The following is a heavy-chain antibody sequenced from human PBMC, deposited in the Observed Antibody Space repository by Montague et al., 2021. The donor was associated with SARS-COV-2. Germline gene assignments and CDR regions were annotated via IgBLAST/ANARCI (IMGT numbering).Heavy chain of an antibody. J-gene: IGHJ4*02. CDR1: GGSFSGYS. CDR3: ARGARQGYGFRLGSFDY. D-gene: IGHD3-10*01. Sequence: SETLSLTCAVYGGSFSGYSWNWIRQPPGKGLEWIGEINHCGSTXXXPSXXXRVTMSVDTSKDQFSLKLSSVTAADTAVSYCARGARQGYGFRLGSFDYWGQGTLVTVSS. CDR2: INHCGST. V-gene: IGHV4-34*01.